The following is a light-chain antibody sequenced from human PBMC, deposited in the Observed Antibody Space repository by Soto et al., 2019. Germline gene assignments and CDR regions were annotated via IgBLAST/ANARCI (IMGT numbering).Light chain of an antibody. CDR1: SSVVGAYDF. Sequence: QSALAQPASVSGSPGQSITISCTGTSSVVGAYDFVSWYQQHPDKAPKLMIYEVSNRPSGVSYRFSGSKSVNTATLTISGLQADDEADYYCSSYTTSSTRVFGTGTKVTVL. CDR3: SSYTTSSTRV. J-gene: IGLJ1*01. V-gene: IGLV2-14*03. CDR2: EVS.